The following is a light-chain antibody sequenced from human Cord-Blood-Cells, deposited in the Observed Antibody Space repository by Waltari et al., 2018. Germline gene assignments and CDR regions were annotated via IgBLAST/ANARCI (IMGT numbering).Light chain of an antibody. CDR3: QQRSNWPLT. CDR2: DAS. V-gene: IGKV3-11*01. J-gene: IGKJ4*01. Sequence: EIALTQSPATLSLSPGERATLTCRASQSVSSYLAWYQQKPGQAPRLLIYDASNSATGIPARFSGSGSGTDFTLTISSLEPEDFAVYYCQQRSNWPLTFGGGTKVEIK. CDR1: QSVSSY.